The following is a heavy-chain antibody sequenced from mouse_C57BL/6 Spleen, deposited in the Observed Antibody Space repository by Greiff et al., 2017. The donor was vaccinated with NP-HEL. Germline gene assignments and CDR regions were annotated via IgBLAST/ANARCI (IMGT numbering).Heavy chain of an antibody. J-gene: IGHJ2*01. CDR3: ARDSYYGPYFDY. CDR1: GFTFSSYA. CDR2: ISDGGSYT. V-gene: IGHV5-4*01. D-gene: IGHD1-1*01. Sequence: EVMLVESGGGLVKPGGSLKLSCAASGFTFSSYAMSWVRQTPEKRLEWVATISDGGSYTYYPDNVKGRFTISRDNAKNNLYLQMSHLKSEDTAMYYCARDSYYGPYFDYWGQGTTLTVSS.